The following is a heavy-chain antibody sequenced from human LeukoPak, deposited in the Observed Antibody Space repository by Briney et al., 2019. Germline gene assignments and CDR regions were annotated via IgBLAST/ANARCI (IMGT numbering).Heavy chain of an antibody. CDR2: IKQDGSEK. V-gene: IGHV3-7*03. CDR1: GFTFSSYW. CDR3: ARVEDSGYDFFDY. Sequence: GGSLRLSCAASGFTFSSYWMSWVRQAPGEGLEWVANIKQDGSEKYYVDSVKGRFTIPRDNAKNSLYLQMNSLRAEDTAVYYCARVEDSGYDFFDYWGQGTLVTVSS. D-gene: IGHD5-12*01. J-gene: IGHJ4*02.